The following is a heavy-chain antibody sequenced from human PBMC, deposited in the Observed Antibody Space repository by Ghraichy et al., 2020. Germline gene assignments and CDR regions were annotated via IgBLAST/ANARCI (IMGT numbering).Heavy chain of an antibody. CDR2: ISGSGGST. J-gene: IGHJ4*02. V-gene: IGHV3-23*01. D-gene: IGHD3-22*01. Sequence: GGSLRLSCAASGFTFSSYAMSWVRQAPGKGLEWVSAISGSGGSTYYADSVKGRFTISRDNSKNTLYLQMNSLRAEDTAVYYCAKAPSQYYYDSSGYYPYWGQGTLVTVSS. CDR1: GFTFSSYA. CDR3: AKAPSQYYYDSSGYYPY.